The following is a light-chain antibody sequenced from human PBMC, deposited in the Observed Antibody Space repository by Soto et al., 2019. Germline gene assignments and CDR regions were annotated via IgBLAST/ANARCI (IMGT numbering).Light chain of an antibody. CDR1: NSDVGGYNY. J-gene: IGLJ2*01. CDR3: SSYAGSTNFVV. V-gene: IGLV2-8*01. Sequence: QSVLTQPPSASGSPGQSVTISCTGTNSDVGGYNYVSWYQQHPGKAPKLIIYELSKRPSGVPDRFSGSKSGNTASLTVAGLQDEDEADYCCSSYAGSTNFVVFGGGTKLTVL. CDR2: ELS.